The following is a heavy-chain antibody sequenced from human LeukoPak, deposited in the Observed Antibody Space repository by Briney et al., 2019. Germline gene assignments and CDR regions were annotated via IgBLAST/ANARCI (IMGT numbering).Heavy chain of an antibody. CDR1: GYTFTSYG. V-gene: IGHV1-18*01. J-gene: IGHJ4*02. Sequence: ASVKVSCKASGYTFTSYGISWVRQAPGQGLEWMGWISAYNGNTNYAQKLQGRVTMTTDKSTSTAYMELRSLRSDDTAVYYCARAYYYDSSGLGDYWSEGTLVTVSS. D-gene: IGHD3-22*01. CDR2: ISAYNGNT. CDR3: ARAYYYDSSGLGDY.